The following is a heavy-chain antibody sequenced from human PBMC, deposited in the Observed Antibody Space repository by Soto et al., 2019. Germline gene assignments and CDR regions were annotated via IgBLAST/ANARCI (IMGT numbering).Heavy chain of an antibody. CDR2: IKQDGSER. V-gene: IGHV3-7*04. Sequence: EVQLVESGGGLVQTGGSRRLSCAASGFSFSSYWMTWVRQAPGKGLEWVANIKQDGSERYYMDSVKGRFTISRDNAKNSLYLQMNSLRAEDTAVYYCARALTSLDVWGQGTTVTVSS. J-gene: IGHJ6*02. CDR1: GFSFSSYW. D-gene: IGHD3-16*02. CDR3: ARALTSLDV.